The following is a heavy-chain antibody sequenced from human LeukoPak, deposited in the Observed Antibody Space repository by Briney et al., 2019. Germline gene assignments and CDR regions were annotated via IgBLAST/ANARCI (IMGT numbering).Heavy chain of an antibody. V-gene: IGHV4-39*07. J-gene: IGHJ4*02. CDR3: ARESYSSGPYGY. Sequence: SETLSLTCTVSGGSISSSNYYWGWIRQPPGKGLEWIGTIYYCGSTYYNPSLKSRITISVDTSKNQFSLKLSSVTAADTAVYYCARESYSSGPYGYWGQGTLVTVSS. D-gene: IGHD6-19*01. CDR1: GGSISSSNYY. CDR2: IYYCGST.